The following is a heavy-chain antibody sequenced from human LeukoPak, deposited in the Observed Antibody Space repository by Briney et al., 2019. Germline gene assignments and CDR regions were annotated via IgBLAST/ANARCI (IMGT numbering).Heavy chain of an antibody. Sequence: SSVNVSCKASGGTFSSYAISWVRQAPGQGLEWMGRIIPIFGIANYAQKFQGRVTITADKSTSTDYMELSSLRSEDTAVYYCARETSGYDWSGYSTFDYWGQGTLVTVSS. CDR1: GGTFSSYA. J-gene: IGHJ4*02. D-gene: IGHD3-3*01. V-gene: IGHV1-69*04. CDR3: ARETSGYDWSGYSTFDY. CDR2: IIPIFGIA.